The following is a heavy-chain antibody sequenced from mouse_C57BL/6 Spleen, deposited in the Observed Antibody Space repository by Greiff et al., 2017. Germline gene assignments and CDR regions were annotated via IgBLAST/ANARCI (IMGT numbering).Heavy chain of an antibody. D-gene: IGHD1-1*01. CDR1: GYTFTSYG. CDR3: ARGYYGSSFHWYFDV. J-gene: IGHJ1*03. V-gene: IGHV1-81*01. Sequence: VQLQQSGAELARPGASVKLSCKASGYTFTSYGISWVKQRTGQGLEWIGEIYPRSGNTYYNEKFKGKATLTADKSSSTAYMELRSLTSEDSAVYFCARGYYGSSFHWYFDVWGTGTTVTVSS. CDR2: IYPRSGNT.